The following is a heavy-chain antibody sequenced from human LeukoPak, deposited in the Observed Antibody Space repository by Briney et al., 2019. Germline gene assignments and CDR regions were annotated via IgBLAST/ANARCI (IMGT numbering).Heavy chain of an antibody. D-gene: IGHD3-10*01. J-gene: IGHJ3*02. Sequence: ASVKVSCKASGYTFTSYGISWVRQAPGQGLEWMGWISAYNGNTNYAQKLQGRVTMTTDTSTSTAYMELRSLRSDDTAVYYCARDIYGSGEGAFDIWGQGTMVTVSS. CDR1: GYTFTSYG. CDR2: ISAYNGNT. V-gene: IGHV1-18*01. CDR3: ARDIYGSGEGAFDI.